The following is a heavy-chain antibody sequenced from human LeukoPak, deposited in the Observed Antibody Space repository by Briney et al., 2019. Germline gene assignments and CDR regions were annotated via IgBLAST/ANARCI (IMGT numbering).Heavy chain of an antibody. D-gene: IGHD3-10*01. CDR1: GGSISSYY. CDR2: IYYSGST. V-gene: IGHV4-59*01. CDR3: ASLRRYYYGSGSFDY. J-gene: IGHJ4*02. Sequence: SETLSLTCTVSGGSISSYYWSWIRQPPGKGLEWIGYIYYSGSTNYTPSLKSRVTISVDTSKNQFSLKLSSVTAADTAVYYCASLRRYYYGSGSFDYWGQGPLVTVSS.